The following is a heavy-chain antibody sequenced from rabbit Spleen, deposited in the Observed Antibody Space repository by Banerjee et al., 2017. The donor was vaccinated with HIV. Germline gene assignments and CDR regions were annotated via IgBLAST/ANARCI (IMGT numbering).Heavy chain of an antibody. CDR1: GFDFNNYY. CDR2: TEPIFGTT. D-gene: IGHD6-1*01. CDR3: ARVGGVGVYGYANL. V-gene: IGHV1S7*01. J-gene: IGHJ4*01. Sequence: QSLEESGGGLVQPGESLTLSCKASGFDFNNYYMTWVRQAPGKGLEWIGLTEPIFGTTYYANWVNGRFTISSHNAQNTLYLQLKSLTAADTATYFCARVGGVGVYGYANLWGQGTLVTVS.